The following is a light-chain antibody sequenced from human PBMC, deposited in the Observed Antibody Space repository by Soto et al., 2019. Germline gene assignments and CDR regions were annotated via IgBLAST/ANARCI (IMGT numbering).Light chain of an antibody. V-gene: IGLV1-51*01. CDR3: ATWESSLSIGV. Sequence: QSVLTQPPSVSAAPGQKVTISCSGSSSNIGNNFVSWYQQLPGTAPKLLIYDNNKRPSGIPDRFSGSKSGTSATLGITGLQSGDEADYYCATWESSLSIGVFGGGTKVTV. CDR2: DNN. J-gene: IGLJ2*01. CDR1: SSNIGNNF.